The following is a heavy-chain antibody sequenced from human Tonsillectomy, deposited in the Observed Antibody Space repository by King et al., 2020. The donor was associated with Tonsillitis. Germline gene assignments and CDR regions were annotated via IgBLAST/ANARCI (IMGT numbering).Heavy chain of an antibody. Sequence: VQLVESGGGLVQPGGSLRLSCAGAVFTFSSYWMSWVRQAPGKGLEWVANIKEDGSEKYYVDSVKGRFTISRDNAKNSLYLQMNSLRAEDTAVYYCVRDAGLWGRGTLVTVSS. V-gene: IGHV3-7*03. CDR3: VRDAGL. CDR1: VFTFSSYW. CDR2: IKEDGSEK. J-gene: IGHJ2*01.